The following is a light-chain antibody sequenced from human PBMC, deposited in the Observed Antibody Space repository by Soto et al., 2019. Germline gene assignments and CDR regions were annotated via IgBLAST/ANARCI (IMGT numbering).Light chain of an antibody. Sequence: QTVVTQEPSVSVSPGGTVTLTCGFSSGSVSTSYYPSGYQQTPGQAPRTLIHSTSTRSSGVPDRFSGSILGNKAALTITGAQADDECDYYCVLYMGRGIWVFGGGTQLTVL. J-gene: IGLJ3*02. CDR1: SGSVSTSYY. V-gene: IGLV8-61*01. CDR2: STS. CDR3: VLYMGRGIWV.